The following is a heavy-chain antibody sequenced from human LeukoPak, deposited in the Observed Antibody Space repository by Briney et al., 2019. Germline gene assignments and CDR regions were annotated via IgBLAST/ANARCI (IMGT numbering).Heavy chain of an antibody. CDR3: ARGGRHCSGGSCYLLDY. J-gene: IGHJ4*02. Sequence: SETLSLTCTVSGGSNYWTWIRQAPGKGLEWIAYIHYSGSPHYNPSLRSRVTISIDTSKNQFSLRLTSVTAADTARYYCARGGRHCSGGSCYLLDYWGQGTLVTVSS. CDR2: IHYSGSP. CDR1: GGSNY. V-gene: IGHV4-59*01. D-gene: IGHD2-15*01.